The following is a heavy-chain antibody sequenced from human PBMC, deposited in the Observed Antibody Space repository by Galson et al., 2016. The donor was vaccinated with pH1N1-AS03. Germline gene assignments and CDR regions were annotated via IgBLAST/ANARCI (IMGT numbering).Heavy chain of an antibody. CDR3: ARVSGEESRGGYKGASAMDS. CDR2: INPMVGLA. D-gene: IGHD5-24*01. J-gene: IGHJ6*02. CDR1: GGTLSSYT. Sequence: SVKVSCKASGGTLSSYTINWVRQAPGQGLEWMGRINPMVGLADYAQKLQDRVKITADKSTSKVYMELGSRRSEDTAVYYCARVSGEESRGGYKGASAMDSWVQGTTVTVSS. V-gene: IGHV1-69*02.